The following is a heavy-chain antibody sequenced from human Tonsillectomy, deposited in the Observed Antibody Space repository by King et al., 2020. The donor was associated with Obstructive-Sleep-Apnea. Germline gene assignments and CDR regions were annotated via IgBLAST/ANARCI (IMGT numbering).Heavy chain of an antibody. V-gene: IGHV3-43*01. CDR3: AKDGANYYDSSARGYFDY. D-gene: IGHD3-22*01. Sequence: VQLVESGGVVVQPGGSLRLSCAASGFIFDDYTMHWVRQAPGKGLEWVSLISWDGGRTYYADSVKGRFTISRDNIKNSLYLQMNSLRTEDNALYYCAKDGANYYDSSARGYFDYWGQGTLVTVSS. CDR2: ISWDGGRT. J-gene: IGHJ4*02. CDR1: GFIFDDYT.